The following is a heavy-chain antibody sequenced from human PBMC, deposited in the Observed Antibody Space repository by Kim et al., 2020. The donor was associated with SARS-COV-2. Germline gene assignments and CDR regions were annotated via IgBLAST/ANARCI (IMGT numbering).Heavy chain of an antibody. J-gene: IGHJ4*02. D-gene: IGHD5-12*01. V-gene: IGHV4-39*07. CDR1: GGSISSSSYY. Sequence: SETLSLTCTVSGGSISSSSYYWGWIRQPPGKGLEWIGSIYYSGSTYYNPSLKSRVTISVDTSKNQFSLKLSSVTAADTAVYYCARSVVDIVATISWFGEWILDYWGQGTLVTVSS. CDR3: ARSVVDIVATISWFGEWILDY. CDR2: IYYSGST.